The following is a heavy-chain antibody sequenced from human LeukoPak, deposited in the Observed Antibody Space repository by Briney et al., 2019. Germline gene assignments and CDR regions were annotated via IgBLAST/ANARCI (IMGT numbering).Heavy chain of an antibody. D-gene: IGHD5-24*01. Sequence: PSETLSLTCTVSGNSIRTYYWSWIRQPPGKGLECIGYMFDSGSTNYNPSLKSRVTISVDMSKNQFSLKLRSVTAADTAVYYCARVKARRDGYNPTHYYFDYWGQGTLVTVPS. J-gene: IGHJ4*02. CDR3: ARVKARRDGYNPTHYYFDY. CDR2: MFDSGST. CDR1: GNSIRTYY. V-gene: IGHV4-59*08.